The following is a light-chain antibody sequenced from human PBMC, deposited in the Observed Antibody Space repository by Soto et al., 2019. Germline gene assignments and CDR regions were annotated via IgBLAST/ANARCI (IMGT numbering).Light chain of an antibody. J-gene: IGLJ3*02. CDR1: NNDVGAYNY. V-gene: IGLV2-14*03. Sequence: QSVLTQPASVSGSPGQSITISCTGTNNDVGAYNYVSWYQQHPGKAPKTMVYDVSHRPSGVSNRFSGSKSGNTASLTISGLQAEDEADYYCSSYTRSNTVVFGGWTKLTVL. CDR3: SSYTRSNTVV. CDR2: DVS.